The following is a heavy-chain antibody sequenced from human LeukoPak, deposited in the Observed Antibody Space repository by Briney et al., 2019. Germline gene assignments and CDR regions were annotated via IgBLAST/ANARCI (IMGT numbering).Heavy chain of an antibody. J-gene: IGHJ6*02. CDR3: ARGGVVVPAAIGYYYYGMDV. Sequence: GASVKVSCKASGYTFTDYYMHWVRQAPGQGLEWMGWINPNSGGTNYAQKFQGRVTMTRDTSISTAYMELSRLRSDDTAVYYCARGGVVVPAAIGYYYYGMDVWGQGTTVTVSS. CDR2: INPNSGGT. D-gene: IGHD2-2*01. V-gene: IGHV1-2*02. CDR1: GYTFTDYY.